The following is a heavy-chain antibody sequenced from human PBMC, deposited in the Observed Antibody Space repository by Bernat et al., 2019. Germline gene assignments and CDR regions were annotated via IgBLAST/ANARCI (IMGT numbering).Heavy chain of an antibody. CDR3: ARYSEWLRLTD. CDR1: GGSFSGYY. CDR2: INHSGST. D-gene: IGHD5-12*01. J-gene: IGHJ4*02. V-gene: IGHV4-34*01. Sequence: QVQLQQWGAGLLKPSETLSLTCAVYGGSFSGYYWSWIRQPPGKGLEWIGEINHSGSTNYNPSLKSRVTISVDTSKNQFSLKLNSVTAADTAVYYCARYSEWLRLTDWGQGTLVTVSS.